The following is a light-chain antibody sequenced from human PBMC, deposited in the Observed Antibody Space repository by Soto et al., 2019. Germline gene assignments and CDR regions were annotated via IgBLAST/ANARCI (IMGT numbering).Light chain of an antibody. J-gene: IGLJ3*02. CDR3: SSYTSNSTRV. CDR2: EVS. Sequence: QSVLTQPASVSGSPGQSITISCTGTSSDVGRYNYVSWYQQHPGKAPKLMIYEVSNRPSGVSNRFSGSKSGNTASLTISGLQAEDEADYYCSSYTSNSTRVFGGGTQLTVL. V-gene: IGLV2-14*01. CDR1: SSDVGRYNY.